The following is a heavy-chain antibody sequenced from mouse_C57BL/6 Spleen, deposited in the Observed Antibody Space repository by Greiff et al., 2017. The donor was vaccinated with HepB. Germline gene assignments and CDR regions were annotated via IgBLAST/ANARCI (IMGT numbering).Heavy chain of an antibody. V-gene: IGHV1-9*01. CDR2: ILPGSGST. D-gene: IGHD1-1*01. J-gene: IGHJ4*01. Sequence: QVQLQQSGAELMKPGASVKLSCKATGYTFTGYWIEWVKQRPGHGLEWIGEILPGSGSTNYNEKFKGKATLTADTSSNTAYMQLSSLTSEDSAIYYCARGGSSYDCAMDYWGQGTSVTVSS. CDR1: GYTFTGYW. CDR3: ARGGSSYDCAMDY.